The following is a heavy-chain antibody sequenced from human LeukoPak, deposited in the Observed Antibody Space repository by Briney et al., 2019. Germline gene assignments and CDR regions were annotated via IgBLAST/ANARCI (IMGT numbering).Heavy chain of an antibody. D-gene: IGHD5-24*01. V-gene: IGHV4-61*02. J-gene: IGHJ6*03. CDR3: ARAKRRDGYNFQAYYYYYMDV. Sequence: SETLSLTCTVSGGSISSGSYYWSWSRQPAGKGLVWIGSIYTSGSTNYNPSLKSRVTISVDTSKNQFSLKLSSVTAADTAVYYCARAKRRDGYNFQAYYYYYMDVWGKGTTVTISS. CDR1: GGSISSGSYY. CDR2: IYTSGST.